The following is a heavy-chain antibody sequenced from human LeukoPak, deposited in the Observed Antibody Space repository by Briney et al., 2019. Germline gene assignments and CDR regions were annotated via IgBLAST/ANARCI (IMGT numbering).Heavy chain of an antibody. CDR1: GFTFSSYA. CDR3: AKEGHYYGSGSYAGY. Sequence: GGSLRLSCAASGFTFSSYAMSWVRQAPGKGLEWASAISGSGGSTYYADSVKGRFTISRDNSKNTLYLQMNSLRAEDTAVYYCAKEGHYYGSGSYAGYWGQGTLVTVSS. CDR2: ISGSGGST. V-gene: IGHV3-23*01. J-gene: IGHJ4*02. D-gene: IGHD3-10*01.